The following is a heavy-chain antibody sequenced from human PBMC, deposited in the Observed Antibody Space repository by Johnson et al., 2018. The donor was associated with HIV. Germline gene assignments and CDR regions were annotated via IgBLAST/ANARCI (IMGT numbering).Heavy chain of an antibody. D-gene: IGHD5-12*01. J-gene: IGHJ3*02. V-gene: IGHV3-30*04. CDR3: ARDSGYEDHDGFDI. CDR1: RFTFSSYA. CDR2: ISYDGSKK. Sequence: QVYLVESGGGVVQPGRSLRLSCAASRFTFSSYAMHWVRQAPGKGLEWVAVISYDGSKKYYADSVKGRLTISRDNSKNTLYLQMNSLRAEDTAVYYCARDSGYEDHDGFDIWGQGTMVTVSS.